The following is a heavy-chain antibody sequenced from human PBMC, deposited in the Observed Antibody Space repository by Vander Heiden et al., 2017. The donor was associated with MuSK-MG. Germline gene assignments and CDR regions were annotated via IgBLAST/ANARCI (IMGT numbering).Heavy chain of an antibody. CDR2: INPSSGFT. V-gene: IGHV1-46*01. J-gene: IGHJ5*02. CDR1: GYTFTNYF. Sequence: QVQLVQSGAEVREPGASVRVSCEASGYTFTNYFIHWMRQAPGQGLGWMGFINPSSGFTAYGPEFRGRVTLTRDTSTTTVYMDLSSLKSDDTAVYYCARIRDHPMIGGGLDPWGQGTLVIVSS. D-gene: IGHD3-22*01. CDR3: ARIRDHPMIGGGLDP.